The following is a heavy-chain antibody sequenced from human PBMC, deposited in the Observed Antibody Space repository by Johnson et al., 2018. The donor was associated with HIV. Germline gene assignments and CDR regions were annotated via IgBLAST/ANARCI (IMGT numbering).Heavy chain of an antibody. V-gene: IGHV3-30*02. Sequence: QEQLVESGGGVVQPGGSLRLSCAASGFTFSSYGMHWVSQAPGKGLEWVSFIRFDGNNKYYADSVKGRFTISRDNSKKTLHLQMSSLRGDDTAIYYCARDLNHFGGAFDIWGQGTMVTVSS. J-gene: IGHJ3*02. D-gene: IGHD3-16*01. CDR2: IRFDGNNK. CDR3: ARDLNHFGGAFDI. CDR1: GFTFSSYG.